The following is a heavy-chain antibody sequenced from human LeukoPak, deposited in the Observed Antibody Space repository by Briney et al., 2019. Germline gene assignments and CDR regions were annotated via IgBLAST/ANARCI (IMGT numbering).Heavy chain of an antibody. CDR1: GYTFTTYD. CDR2: ISGYNGNT. J-gene: IGHJ4*02. CDR3: ARRVVGTTYFDY. Sequence: GASVKGSCTASGYTFTTYDISWVRQAPGQGLEWMGWISGYNGNTNYVQKFQGRVTMTTDTSTRTAYMELRSLRSDDTAVYYCARRVVGTTYFDYWGQGTLVTVSS. V-gene: IGHV1-18*01. D-gene: IGHD1-26*01.